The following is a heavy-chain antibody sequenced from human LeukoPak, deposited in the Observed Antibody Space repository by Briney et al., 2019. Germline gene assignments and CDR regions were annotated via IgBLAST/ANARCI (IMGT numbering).Heavy chain of an antibody. J-gene: IGHJ4*02. D-gene: IGHD6-19*01. Sequence: ASVKVSRKASGYTFTSYDINWVRQATGQGLEWMGWMNPNSGNTGYAQKFQGRVSMTRNTSISTAYMELSSLRSEDTAVYYCARGLIRSSGWYVYWGQGTLVTVSS. V-gene: IGHV1-8*01. CDR3: ARGLIRSSGWYVY. CDR2: MNPNSGNT. CDR1: GYTFTSYD.